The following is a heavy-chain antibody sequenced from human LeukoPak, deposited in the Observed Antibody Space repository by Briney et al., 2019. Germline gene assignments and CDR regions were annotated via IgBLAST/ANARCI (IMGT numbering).Heavy chain of an antibody. V-gene: IGHV4-4*07. D-gene: IGHD6-19*01. Sequence: SETLSLTCTVSGVSISDYYWSWLRQPAGKGLEWIGRIYTSGSTKYNPSLKSRVTMSVDTSKNHFSLKLTSVTAADTAVYYCARVDSSVWFFDYWGQGTLVTVSS. CDR2: IYTSGST. CDR3: ARVDSSVWFFDY. J-gene: IGHJ4*02. CDR1: GVSISDYY.